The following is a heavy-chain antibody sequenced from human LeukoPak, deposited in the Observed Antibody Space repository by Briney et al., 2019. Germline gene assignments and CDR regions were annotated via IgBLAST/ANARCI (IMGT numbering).Heavy chain of an antibody. CDR1: GFTFTSYT. D-gene: IGHD4-17*01. V-gene: IGHV3-21*01. CDR2: ISSSSSYI. J-gene: IGHJ5*02. CDR3: ARVRTVTTNWFDP. Sequence: GGSLRLSCAASGFTFTSYTMNWVRQAPGKGLEWVSSISSSSSYIYYADSVKGRFTISRDNAKNSLYLQMNSLRAEDTAVYYCARVRTVTTNWFDPWGQGTLVTVSS.